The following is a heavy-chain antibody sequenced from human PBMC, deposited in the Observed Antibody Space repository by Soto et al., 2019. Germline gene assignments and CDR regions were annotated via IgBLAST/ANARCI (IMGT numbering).Heavy chain of an antibody. CDR2: ISGSGGNT. CDR3: AKDLDGGASYDFWHY. Sequence: GGSLRLSFVVSGFTFISYAMSWVRQAPGKGLEWVSAISGSGGNTYYADSVKGRFTISRDNSKNTLYLQMNSLRAEDTAVYYCAKDLDGGASYDFWHYWGQGTLVTVS. V-gene: IGHV3-23*01. J-gene: IGHJ4*02. D-gene: IGHD3-3*01. CDR1: GFTFISYA.